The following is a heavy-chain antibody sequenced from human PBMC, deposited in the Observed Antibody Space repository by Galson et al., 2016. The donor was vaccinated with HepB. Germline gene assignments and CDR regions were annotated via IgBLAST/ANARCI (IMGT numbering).Heavy chain of an antibody. Sequence: SLRLSCAASGFTFTGKGLEWVSTIGTAGDTYYPGSVKGRFTISRENAKHPFYPQMNSLRAEDTAVYYCASRTPPDYWGQGTLVSVSS. CDR2: IGTAGDT. D-gene: IGHD1-14*01. CDR1: GFTF. V-gene: IGHV3-13*01. J-gene: IGHJ4*02. CDR3: ASRTPPDY.